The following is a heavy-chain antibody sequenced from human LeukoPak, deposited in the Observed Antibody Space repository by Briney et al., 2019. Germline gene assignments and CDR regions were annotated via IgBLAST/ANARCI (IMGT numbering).Heavy chain of an antibody. J-gene: IGHJ4*02. D-gene: IGHD2-21*02. V-gene: IGHV3-64*01. CDR3: AREVRLLLDY. CDR1: GFTFSSYA. Sequence: EGSLRLSCAASGFTFSSYAMHWVRQAPGKGLEYVSAISSNGGSTYYANSVKGRFTISRDNSKNTLYLQMGSLRAEDMAVYYCAREVRLLLDYWGQGTLVTVSS. CDR2: ISSNGGST.